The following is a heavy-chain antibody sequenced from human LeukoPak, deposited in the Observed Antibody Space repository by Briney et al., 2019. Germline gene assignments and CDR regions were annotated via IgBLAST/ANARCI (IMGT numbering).Heavy chain of an antibody. J-gene: IGHJ3*02. CDR3: ARDGMGLRGGGGLDI. Sequence: GGSLRLSCAASGFSFSKYWMHWVRQAPGKRLVWVSRINLDESNRSYADSVKGRFTISRDNAKNTLYLQMNSLRAEDTAVYYCARDGMGLRGGGGLDIWGHGTMVTASS. CDR2: INLDESNR. D-gene: IGHD4-23*01. V-gene: IGHV3-74*01. CDR1: GFSFSKYW.